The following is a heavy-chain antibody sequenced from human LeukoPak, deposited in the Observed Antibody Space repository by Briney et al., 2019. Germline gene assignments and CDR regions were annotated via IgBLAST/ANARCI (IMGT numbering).Heavy chain of an antibody. J-gene: IGHJ4*02. D-gene: IGHD3-3*01. CDR3: ARSPGHYDFWSGYYYYFDY. CDR1: GYTFTGYY. Sequence: ASVKVSCKASGYTFTGYYMHWVRQAPGQGLEWMGWINPNSGGTNYAQKFQGRVTMTRDTSISTAYVELSRLRSDDTAVYYCARSPGHYDFWSGYYYYFDYWGQGTLVAVSS. V-gene: IGHV1-2*02. CDR2: INPNSGGT.